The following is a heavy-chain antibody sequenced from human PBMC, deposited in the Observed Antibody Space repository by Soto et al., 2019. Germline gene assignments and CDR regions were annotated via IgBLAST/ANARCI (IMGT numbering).Heavy chain of an antibody. CDR1: GFSVTSNY. D-gene: IGHD3-9*01. Sequence: VQLVESGGTLVQPGGSLSLSCTASGFSVTSNYMTWVRQAQGKGRECVSVIYAGGNTYYADSVKGRFTISSDNSKNTLYLQMNNLRAEDTAVYYCARVTTFYDILTSSYALNYFDYWGQGTRVTVSS. CDR3: ARVTTFYDILTSSYALNYFDY. CDR2: IYAGGNT. J-gene: IGHJ4*02. V-gene: IGHV3-53*01.